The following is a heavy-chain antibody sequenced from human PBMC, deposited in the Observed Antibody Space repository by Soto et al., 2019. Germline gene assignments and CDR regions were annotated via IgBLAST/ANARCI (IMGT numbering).Heavy chain of an antibody. J-gene: IGHJ5*02. Sequence: PGGSLRLSCAASGFTFSSYWMSWVRQAPGKGLEWVANIKEDGSEKYYVDSVKGRFTISRDKAKNSLYLQMNSLRAEDTAVYYCARGRAARLWFDPWGQGTLVTVSS. V-gene: IGHV3-7*01. CDR2: IKEDGSEK. CDR3: ARGRAARLWFDP. CDR1: GFTFSSYW. D-gene: IGHD6-6*01.